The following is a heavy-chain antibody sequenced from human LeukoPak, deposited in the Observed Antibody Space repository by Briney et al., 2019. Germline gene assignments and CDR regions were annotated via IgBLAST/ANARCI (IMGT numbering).Heavy chain of an antibody. D-gene: IGHD6-19*01. V-gene: IGHV3-23*01. CDR3: ARGHSGWYDY. CDR2: INSGRST. J-gene: IGHJ4*02. CDR1: GFTFSSYS. Sequence: GGSLRLSCAASGFTFSSYSMSWVRQPPGKGLEWVSAINSGRSTYYADSVKGRFTISRDNSKNTLYLQMNSLRAEDTAVYYCARGHSGWYDYWGQGTLVTVSS.